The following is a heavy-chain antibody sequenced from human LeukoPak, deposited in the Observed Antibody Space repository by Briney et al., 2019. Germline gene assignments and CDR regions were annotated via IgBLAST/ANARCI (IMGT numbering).Heavy chain of an antibody. Sequence: PGGSLRLSCAASGFTFSSYWMSWVRQAPGKGLEWVANIKQDGSEKYYVDSVKGRFTISRDNAKNSLYLQVNSLRAEDTAVYYCARMGAKLASDAFDIWGQGTMVTVSS. CDR1: GFTFSSYW. CDR3: ARMGAKLASDAFDI. J-gene: IGHJ3*02. CDR2: IKQDGSEK. V-gene: IGHV3-7*05. D-gene: IGHD1-26*01.